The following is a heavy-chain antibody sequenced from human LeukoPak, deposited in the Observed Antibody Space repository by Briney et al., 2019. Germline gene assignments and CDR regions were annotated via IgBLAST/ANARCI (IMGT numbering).Heavy chain of an antibody. CDR1: GGSISSYY. V-gene: IGHV4-59*01. Sequence: KPSETLSLTCTVSGGSISSYYWSWIRQPPGKGLEWIGFIYYSGSTNYNPSLKSRVTISVDTSKNQFSLKLSSVTAADTAVYYCASPGIVAAGTDRGFDYWGQGTLVTVSS. CDR2: IYYSGST. J-gene: IGHJ4*02. D-gene: IGHD6-13*01. CDR3: ASPGIVAAGTDRGFDY.